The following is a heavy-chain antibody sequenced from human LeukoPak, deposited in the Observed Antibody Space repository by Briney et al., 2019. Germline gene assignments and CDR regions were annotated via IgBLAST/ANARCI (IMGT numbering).Heavy chain of an antibody. CDR3: AKVGVMRRSGSFGGDYFDF. CDR2: ITGSGGST. J-gene: IGHJ4*02. CDR1: GITFSNYA. V-gene: IGHV3-23*01. D-gene: IGHD3-16*01. Sequence: GGSLRLSCAVSGITFSNYAMNWVRQAPGKGLEWVSVITGSGGSTYYADSVKGRFTISRDNSKNTVSLEMNSLRAEDTAVYYCAKVGVMRRSGSFGGDYFDFWGQGTLVTVSS.